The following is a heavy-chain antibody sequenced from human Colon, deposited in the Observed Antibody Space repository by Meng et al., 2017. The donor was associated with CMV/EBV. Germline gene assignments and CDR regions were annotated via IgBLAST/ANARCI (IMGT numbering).Heavy chain of an antibody. J-gene: IGHJ4*02. D-gene: IGHD2/OR15-2a*01. Sequence: GESLKISCVAPGFSFSSHGMHWVRQAPGKGLEWVAFISHDETYKHYSDSVRGRFTLSRDNSRNTLYLQVNSVRVADTAVYYCARDQFYYFDYWGQGTLVTVSS. V-gene: IGHV3-30*02. CDR3: ARDQFYYFDY. CDR2: ISHDETYK. CDR1: GFSFSSHG.